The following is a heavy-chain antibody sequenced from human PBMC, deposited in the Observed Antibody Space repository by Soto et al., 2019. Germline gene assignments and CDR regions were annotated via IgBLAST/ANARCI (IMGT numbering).Heavy chain of an antibody. D-gene: IGHD5-12*01. CDR3: ARGRIVASIHDAFEI. V-gene: IGHV1-18*01. Sequence: QGRLVQSGDEVKTPGASVRVSCRASGYPFTSYGISWMRQAPGQGLEWVAWISAYNGKRDTAQKFQDRVTMTLDTSTDTAHMDLGDLTSADTAVYYCARGRIVASIHDAFEIWGQGTTVTVSS. CDR2: ISAYNGKR. J-gene: IGHJ3*02. CDR1: GYPFTSYG.